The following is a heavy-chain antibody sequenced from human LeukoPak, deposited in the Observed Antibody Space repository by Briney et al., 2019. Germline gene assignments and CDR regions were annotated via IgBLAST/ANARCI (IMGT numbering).Heavy chain of an antibody. V-gene: IGHV4-39*01. CDR2: IFYSGST. Sequence: PSETLSLTCTVSGGSISGSSYYWGWIRQPPGKGLEWIGSIFYSGSTFYNPSLKSRVTISVDTSTNQFSLKLSSVTAADTALYYCARHTTSWQFFGYWGQGTLVTVSS. CDR1: GGSISGSSYY. D-gene: IGHD2-2*01. CDR3: ARHTTSWQFFGY. J-gene: IGHJ4*02.